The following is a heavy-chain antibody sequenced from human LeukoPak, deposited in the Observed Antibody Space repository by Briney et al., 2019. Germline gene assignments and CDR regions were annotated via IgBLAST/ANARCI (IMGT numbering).Heavy chain of an antibody. V-gene: IGHV3-7*03. CDR3: ARDPDSGSYHYDY. Sequence: PGGSLRLSCTASGLTLSNYWMIWVRQAPGKGLQWVANIKQDGSEKYYVDSVKGRFTISRDNAKNSLYLQMNSLRAEDTAVYYCARDPDSGSYHYDYWGQGTLVTVSS. D-gene: IGHD1-26*01. J-gene: IGHJ4*02. CDR2: IKQDGSEK. CDR1: GLTLSNYW.